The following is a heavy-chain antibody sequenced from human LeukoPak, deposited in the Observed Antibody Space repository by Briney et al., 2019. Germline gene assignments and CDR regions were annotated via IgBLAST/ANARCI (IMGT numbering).Heavy chain of an antibody. CDR2: VKQDGSEK. J-gene: IGHJ4*02. CDR3: ARGTDYDASGYVGY. Sequence: GGSLRLSCAASGFIFSNYWMTWVRQTPGKGLEWVANVKQDGSEKDYVDSVKGRFTISRDNAKNSLYLQMNSLRAEDTGVYYCARGTDYDASGYVGYWDQGTLVTVSS. V-gene: IGHV3-7*03. D-gene: IGHD3-22*01. CDR1: GFIFSNYW.